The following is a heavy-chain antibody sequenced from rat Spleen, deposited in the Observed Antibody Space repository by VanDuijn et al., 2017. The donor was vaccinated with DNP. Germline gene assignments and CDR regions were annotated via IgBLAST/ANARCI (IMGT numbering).Heavy chain of an antibody. Sequence: EVQLVESGGDLVQPGRSLKLSCVASGFTFNNYWMAWIRQVPGRGLEWIASITSSGGSTYYSDSVKGRFTISRGNAKSTLYLQMDSLRSEDTATYYCTTFEGRDAWGQGTSVTVSS. CDR2: ITSSGGST. CDR1: GFTFNNYW. CDR3: TTFEGRDA. J-gene: IGHJ4*01. V-gene: IGHV5-31*01. D-gene: IGHD1-11*01.